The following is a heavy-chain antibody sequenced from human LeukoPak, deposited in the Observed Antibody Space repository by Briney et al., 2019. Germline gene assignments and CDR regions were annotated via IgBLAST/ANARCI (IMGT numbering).Heavy chain of an antibody. CDR2: IKEDGSEK. Sequence: GGSLRLSCAASGFTFSAHWMSWVRQAPGKGLEWVANIKEDGSEKYYVDSVKGRFTISRDNAENSLYLQMNSLRAEDTAIFYCAKTYTTTYHDAFDIWGQGTMVTVSS. D-gene: IGHD1-26*01. CDR1: GFTFSAHW. CDR3: AKTYTTTYHDAFDI. V-gene: IGHV3-7*03. J-gene: IGHJ3*02.